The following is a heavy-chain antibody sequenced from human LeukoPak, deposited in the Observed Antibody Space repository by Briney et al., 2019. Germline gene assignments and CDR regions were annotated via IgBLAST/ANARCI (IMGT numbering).Heavy chain of an antibody. Sequence: ASVKVSCKASGYTFTSYDINWVRQAPGQGLEWMGWISIYNGNTDYAQKLRGRVTMTTDTSTSIAYMELRSLRSADTAVYYCARITYDFWSGYYMPDDPWGQGTLVTVSS. CDR2: ISIYNGNT. J-gene: IGHJ5*02. D-gene: IGHD3-3*01. V-gene: IGHV1-18*01. CDR1: GYTFTSYD. CDR3: ARITYDFWSGYYMPDDP.